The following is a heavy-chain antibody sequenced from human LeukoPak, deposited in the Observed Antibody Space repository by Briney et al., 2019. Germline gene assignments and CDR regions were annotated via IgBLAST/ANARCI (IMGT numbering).Heavy chain of an antibody. D-gene: IGHD3-16*02. V-gene: IGHV4-38-2*02. CDR3: ARCKARYDYVWGSYRYDYYYYMDV. J-gene: IGHJ6*03. Sequence: SETLSLTCTVSGYSISSGYYWGWIRQPPGKGLEWIGSIYHSGSTYYNPSLKSRVTISVDTSKNQFSLKLSSVTAADTAVYYCARCKARYDYVWGSYRYDYYYYMDVWGKGTTVTVSS. CDR1: GYSISSGYY. CDR2: IYHSGST.